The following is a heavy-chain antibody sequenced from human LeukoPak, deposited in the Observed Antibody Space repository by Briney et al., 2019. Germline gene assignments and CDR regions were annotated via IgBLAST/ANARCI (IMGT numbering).Heavy chain of an antibody. Sequence: PSETLSLTCTVSGGSISSSYYYWGWIRQPPGKGLEWIGSIYYSGSTYYNPSLKSRVTISVDTSKNQFSLKLRSVTAADTAVYYCARVLTVTTYYFDYWGQGTLVTVSS. J-gene: IGHJ4*02. CDR2: IYYSGST. V-gene: IGHV4-39*01. D-gene: IGHD4-11*01. CDR1: GGSISSSYYY. CDR3: ARVLTVTTYYFDY.